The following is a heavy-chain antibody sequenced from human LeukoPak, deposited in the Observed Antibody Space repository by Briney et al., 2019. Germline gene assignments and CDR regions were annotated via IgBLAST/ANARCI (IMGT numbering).Heavy chain of an antibody. Sequence: GGSLRLSCVASGFTFSSYWMHWVRQDPRKGLVWVSRINGDGRNINYADSVRGRFTISRDNAKNTLYLQMNTLRVEDTAVYYCARSGGSVWYGMDYWGQGTLVTVSS. CDR2: INGDGRNI. CDR1: GFTFSSYW. D-gene: IGHD6-13*01. V-gene: IGHV3-74*01. CDR3: ARSGGSVWYGMDY. J-gene: IGHJ4*02.